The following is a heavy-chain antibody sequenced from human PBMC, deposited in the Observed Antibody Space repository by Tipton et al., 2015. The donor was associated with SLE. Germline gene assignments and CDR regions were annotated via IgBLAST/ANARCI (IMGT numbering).Heavy chain of an antibody. J-gene: IGHJ4*02. Sequence: TLSLTCTVFGGFISTYYWSWIRQPPGKGLEWIGYIYYSGSTNYNPSLKSRVTISVDTSKNQFSLKLSSVTAADTAVYYCARHGGSGKYYRTLDYWGQGILVTVSS. V-gene: IGHV4-59*08. CDR1: GGFISTYY. CDR2: IYYSGST. CDR3: ARHGGSGKYYRTLDY. D-gene: IGHD3-10*01.